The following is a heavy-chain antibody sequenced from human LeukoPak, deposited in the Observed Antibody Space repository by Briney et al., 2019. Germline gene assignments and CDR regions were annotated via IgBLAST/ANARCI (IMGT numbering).Heavy chain of an antibody. J-gene: IGHJ4*02. CDR3: ARDHYYDFWSGYSRFGY. CDR2: INPNSGGT. Sequence: ASVKVSCKASGYTFTGYYMHWVRQAPGQGLEWMGWINPNSGGTNYAQKFQGRVTMTRDTSISTAYMELSRLRSDDTAVYYCARDHYYDFWSGYSRFGYWGQGTLVTVSS. D-gene: IGHD3-3*01. V-gene: IGHV1-2*02. CDR1: GYTFTGYY.